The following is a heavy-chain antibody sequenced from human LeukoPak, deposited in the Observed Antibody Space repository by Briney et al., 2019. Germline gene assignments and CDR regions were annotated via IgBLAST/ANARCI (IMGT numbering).Heavy chain of an antibody. D-gene: IGHD4-17*01. CDR2: IIPILGIA. J-gene: IGHJ4*02. V-gene: IGHV1-69*04. CDR1: GGTFSSYA. Sequence: SVKVSCKASGGTFSSYAISWVRQAPGQGLEWMGRIIPILGIANYALKFQGRVTITADKSTSTAYMELSSLRSEDTAVYYCARDKVSALYGDASDYWGQGTLVTVSS. CDR3: ARDKVSALYGDASDY.